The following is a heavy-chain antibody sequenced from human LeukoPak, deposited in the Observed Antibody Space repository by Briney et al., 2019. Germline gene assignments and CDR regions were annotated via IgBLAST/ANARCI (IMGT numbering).Heavy chain of an antibody. D-gene: IGHD3-22*01. CDR3: AKDTPYYYDSRGYYGY. CDR2: ISGSGGST. CDR1: GFTFSSYA. J-gene: IGHJ4*02. V-gene: IGHV3-23*01. Sequence: GGSLRLSCAASGFTFSSYAMSWVRQAPGKGLEWVSAISGSGGSTYYADSVKGRFTISRDNSKNTLYLQMNSLRAEDTAVYYCAKDTPYYYDSRGYYGYWGQGTLVTVSS.